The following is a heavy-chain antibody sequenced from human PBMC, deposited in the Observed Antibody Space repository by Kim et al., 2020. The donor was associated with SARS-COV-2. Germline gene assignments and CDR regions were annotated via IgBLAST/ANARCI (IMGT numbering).Heavy chain of an antibody. D-gene: IGHD4-17*01. J-gene: IGHJ4*02. CDR3: ARERDYGDFHFDY. Sequence: YAQTLQGRVTMTTDTSTSTAYMELRSLRSDDTAVYYCARERDYGDFHFDYWGQGTLVTVSS. V-gene: IGHV1-18*01.